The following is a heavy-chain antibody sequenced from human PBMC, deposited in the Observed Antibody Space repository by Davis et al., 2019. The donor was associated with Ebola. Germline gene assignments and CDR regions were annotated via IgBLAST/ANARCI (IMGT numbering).Heavy chain of an antibody. V-gene: IGHV3-23*01. Sequence: PGGSLRLSCAASGFTFSSYAMSWVRQAPGKGLEWVSAISGSGGSTYYADSVKGRFTISRDNSKNTLYLQMNSLRAEDTAVYYCAKALNYYDSSGYYYGAFDIWGQGTMVTVSS. CDR2: ISGSGGST. J-gene: IGHJ3*02. D-gene: IGHD3-22*01. CDR3: AKALNYYDSSGYYYGAFDI. CDR1: GFTFSSYA.